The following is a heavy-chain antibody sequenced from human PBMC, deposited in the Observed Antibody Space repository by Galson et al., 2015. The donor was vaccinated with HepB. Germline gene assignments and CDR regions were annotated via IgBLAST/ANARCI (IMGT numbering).Heavy chain of an antibody. Sequence: SLRLSCAASGFTFSSYAMSWVRQAPGKGLEWVSAISGSGGSTYYADSVKGRFTISRDNSKNTLYLQMNSLRAEDTAVYYCANLWTDPDWDGSWHREVDYWGQGTLVTVSS. CDR3: ANLWTDPDWDGSWHREVDY. CDR2: ISGSGGST. D-gene: IGHD6-13*01. J-gene: IGHJ4*02. V-gene: IGHV3-23*01. CDR1: GFTFSSYA.